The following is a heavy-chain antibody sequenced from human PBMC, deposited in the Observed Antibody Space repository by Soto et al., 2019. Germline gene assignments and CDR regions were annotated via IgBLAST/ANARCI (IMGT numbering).Heavy chain of an antibody. CDR1: GYTFTSYG. Sequence: ASVKVSCKASGYTFTSYGISWVRQAPGQGLEWMGWISAYNGNTNYAQKLQGRVTMTTDTSTSTAYMELRSLRSDDTAVYYCARDLSGGGYGTWFDPWGQGTLVTVSS. D-gene: IGHD5-12*01. CDR3: ARDLSGGGYGTWFDP. J-gene: IGHJ5*02. V-gene: IGHV1-18*01. CDR2: ISAYNGNT.